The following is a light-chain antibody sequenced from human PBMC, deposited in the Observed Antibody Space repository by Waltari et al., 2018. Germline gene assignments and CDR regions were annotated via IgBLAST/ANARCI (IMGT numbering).Light chain of an antibody. CDR1: SPHIGSHT. CDR3: AAWDDSLNAYV. V-gene: IGLV1-44*01. J-gene: IGLJ1*01. CDR2: SNN. Sequence: QSVLTQPPSASATPGQRVTISCSGNSPHIGSHTFNWYQQLPGTAPKVRIYSNNQRPSGVPERFSGSKSGTSASLAISGLQSEDEADYYCAAWDDSLNAYVFGTGTKVTVL.